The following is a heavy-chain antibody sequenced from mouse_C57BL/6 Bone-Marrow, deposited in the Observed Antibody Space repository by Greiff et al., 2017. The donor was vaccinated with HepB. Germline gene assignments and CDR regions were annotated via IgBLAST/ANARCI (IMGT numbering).Heavy chain of an antibody. CDR1: GYTFTSYD. Sequence: VQVVESGPELVKPGASVKLSCKASGYTFTSYDINWVKQRPGQGLEWIGWIYPRDGSTKYNEKFKGKATLTVDTSSSTAYMELHSLTSEDSAVYFCARGDYYGSSPWFAYWGQGTLVTVSA. CDR2: IYPRDGST. CDR3: ARGDYYGSSPWFAY. J-gene: IGHJ3*01. D-gene: IGHD1-1*01. V-gene: IGHV1-85*01.